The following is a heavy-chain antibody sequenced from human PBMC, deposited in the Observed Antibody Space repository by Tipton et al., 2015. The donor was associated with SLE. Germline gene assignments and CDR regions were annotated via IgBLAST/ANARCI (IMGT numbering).Heavy chain of an antibody. CDR2: ISSNGGST. J-gene: IGHJ4*02. Sequence: GSLRLSCSASGFTFSSYAMHWVRQAPGKGLEYVSAISSNGGSTYYADSVKGRFTISRDNSKNTLYLQMNSLRAEDTAVYYCARGPYSSGWNSVDFDYWGQGTLVTVSS. D-gene: IGHD6-19*01. CDR3: ARGPYSSGWNSVDFDY. CDR1: GFTFSSYA. V-gene: IGHV3-64*04.